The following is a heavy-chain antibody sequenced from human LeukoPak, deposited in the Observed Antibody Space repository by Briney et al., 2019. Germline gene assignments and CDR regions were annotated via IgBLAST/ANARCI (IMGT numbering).Heavy chain of an antibody. J-gene: IGHJ3*02. CDR1: GGAIGSGAYY. CDR2: IHYSGGT. CDR3: ASAYLIRDAFDI. V-gene: IGHV4-31*03. D-gene: IGHD3-16*01. Sequence: SETLSLTCTVSGGAIGSGAYYWSWIRQHPGKGLEWIGYIHYSGGTYYNPSLKSRVTISVDTSKNQFSLKLSSVTAADTAVYYCASAYLIRDAFDIWGQGTMVTVSS.